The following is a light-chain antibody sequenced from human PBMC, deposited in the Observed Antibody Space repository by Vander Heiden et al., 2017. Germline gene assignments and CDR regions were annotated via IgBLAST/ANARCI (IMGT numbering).Light chain of an antibody. CDR2: AAS. CDR3: QQSYSTSST. Sequence: DIQMTQSPSSLSAAAGDRVTLPRRVSQSISSYLNWYQQKPGKAPKLLIYAASSLQSGVPSRFSGSGSGTDFTLTISSLQPEDVATYYCQQSYSTSSTFGQGTKLEIK. J-gene: IGKJ2*01. V-gene: IGKV1-39*01. CDR1: QSISSY.